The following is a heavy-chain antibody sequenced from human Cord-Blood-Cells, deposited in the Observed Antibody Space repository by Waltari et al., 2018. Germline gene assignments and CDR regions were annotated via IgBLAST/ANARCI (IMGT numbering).Heavy chain of an antibody. V-gene: IGHV4-39*01. Sequence: SSSYYWGWIRQPPGKGLEWIGSIYYSGSTYYNPSLKSRVTISVDTSKNQFSLKLSSVTAADTAVYYCARDRGSSGWYGVGYYFDYWGQGTLVTVSS. J-gene: IGHJ4*02. CDR3: ARDRGSSGWYGVGYYFDY. D-gene: IGHD6-19*01. CDR1: SSSYY. CDR2: IYYSGST.